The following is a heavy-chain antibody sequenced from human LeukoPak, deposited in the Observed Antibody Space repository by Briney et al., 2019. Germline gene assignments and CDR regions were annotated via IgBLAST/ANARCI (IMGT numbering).Heavy chain of an antibody. Sequence: GGSLRLSCAASGLTLSSYAMQWVRQAAGNVLEWVAFISYDGRNKYCADSVKGRFTICSDNSKNALYVQMNSLRAEDTAVYYCARDNYYDSSGYYYADYWGQRTLVTVSS. D-gene: IGHD3-22*01. CDR1: GLTLSSYA. J-gene: IGHJ4*02. CDR2: ISYDGRNK. V-gene: IGHV3-30-3*01. CDR3: ARDNYYDSSGYYYADY.